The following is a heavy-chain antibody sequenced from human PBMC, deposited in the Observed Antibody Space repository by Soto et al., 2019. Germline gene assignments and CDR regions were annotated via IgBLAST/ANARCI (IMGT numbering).Heavy chain of an antibody. D-gene: IGHD3-9*01. V-gene: IGHV3-23*01. CDR1: GFTFSSYA. CDR3: AKVLYDIVTCHGAYAFDI. Sequence: GGSLRLSCAASGFTFSSYAMSWVRQAPGKGLEWGSAISGSGGSTYYADSVKGRFTISRDNSKNTLYLQMNSLRAEDTAVYYCAKVLYDIVTCHGAYAFDIWGQGTMVTVSS. J-gene: IGHJ3*02. CDR2: ISGSGGST.